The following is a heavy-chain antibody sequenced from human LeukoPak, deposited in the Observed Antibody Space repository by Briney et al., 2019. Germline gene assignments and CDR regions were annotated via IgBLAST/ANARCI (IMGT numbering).Heavy chain of an antibody. V-gene: IGHV3-23*01. D-gene: IGHD5/OR15-5a*01. Sequence: RTGGSLRLSCAASGFTFSSYAMSWVRQAPGKGLEWVSAISGSGGSTYYADSVKGRFTISRDNSKNTLYLQMNSLRAEDTAVYYCAKDLTPSVPYCFDYWGQGTLVTVSS. CDR1: GFTFSSYA. CDR2: ISGSGGST. J-gene: IGHJ4*02. CDR3: AKDLTPSVPYCFDY.